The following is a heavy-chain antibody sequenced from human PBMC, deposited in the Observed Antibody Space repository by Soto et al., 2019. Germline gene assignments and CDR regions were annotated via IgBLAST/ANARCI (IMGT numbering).Heavy chain of an antibody. J-gene: IGHJ4*02. Sequence: QVQLVQSGGEVKKPGASVTVSCKASVYTFINYHITWVRQAPGQGLEWMAWINTYNGMTDYAQRFQGRVTMTRDTSTSTAYMELRNLGSDDTAVYFCAKSPRGEMATDWGQGTLDTVSS. CDR1: VYTFINYH. CDR3: AKSPRGEMATD. CDR2: INTYNGMT. D-gene: IGHD5-12*01. V-gene: IGHV1-18*01.